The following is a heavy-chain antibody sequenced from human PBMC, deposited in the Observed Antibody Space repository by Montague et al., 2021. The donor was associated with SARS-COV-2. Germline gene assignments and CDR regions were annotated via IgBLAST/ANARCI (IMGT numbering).Heavy chain of an antibody. V-gene: IGHV3-7*01. J-gene: IGHJ6*02. CDR2: IKQDGSEK. CDR1: GFTFILSW. D-gene: IGHD3-3*01. Sequence: SLRLSCPASGFTFILSWMSWVRQAPGKGLDFFANIKQDGSEKYYVDCVQGRFTISRDNAKNSLYLQMNSLRAEDTAVYCCARDSFWSGYYTDYYGMDVWGQGTTVTVSS. CDR3: ARDSFWSGYYTDYYGMDV.